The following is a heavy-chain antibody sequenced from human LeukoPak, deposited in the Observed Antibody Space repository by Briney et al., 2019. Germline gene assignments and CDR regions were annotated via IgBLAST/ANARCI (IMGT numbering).Heavy chain of an antibody. CDR2: ISSGTDYI. J-gene: IGHJ5*02. CDR1: GFTFSSST. CDR3: VRIPNSANFPNWFDP. V-gene: IGHV3-21*01. D-gene: IGHD4/OR15-4a*01. Sequence: LGGSLRLSCAASGFTFSSSTMNWVRRAPGKGLEWVSSISSGTDYIYYADSVKGRFTISRDNAKNSLYLQMNSLRAEDTAVYYCVRIPNSANFPNWFDPWGQGTLVTVSS.